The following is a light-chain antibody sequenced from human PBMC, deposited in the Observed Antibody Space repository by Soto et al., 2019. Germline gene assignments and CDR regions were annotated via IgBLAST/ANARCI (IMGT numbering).Light chain of an antibody. J-gene: IGLJ1*01. V-gene: IGLV1-44*01. CDR2: SNN. Sequence: TQPPSASGTPGPRVTFSSSGSSSNIGSNTANWYQQLPGTAPKLLIYSNNQRPSGVPDRFSGSKSGTSASLAISGLQSEDEADYYCAAWDDSLNGYVFGTGTKVTVL. CDR1: SSNIGSNT. CDR3: AAWDDSLNGYV.